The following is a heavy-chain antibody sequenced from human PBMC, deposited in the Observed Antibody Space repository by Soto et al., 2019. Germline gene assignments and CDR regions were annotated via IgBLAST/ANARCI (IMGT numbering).Heavy chain of an antibody. CDR1: GFTFSRFR. V-gene: IGHV3-48*02. CDR3: ARDPDGIIDLDY. D-gene: IGHD3-10*01. Sequence: VASLTLSCALSGFTFSRFRMNWVRQAPGKVLKWISYITSDSSTRHYADFVKGRFTISRDNAKISLYLQMNILRDEDTALSCGARDPDGIIDLDYWAEGTQVTVPS. CDR2: ITSDSSTR. J-gene: IGHJ4*02.